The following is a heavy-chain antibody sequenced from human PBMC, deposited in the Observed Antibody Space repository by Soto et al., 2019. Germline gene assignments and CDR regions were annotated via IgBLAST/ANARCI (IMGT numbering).Heavy chain of an antibody. CDR1: GGSIRSRGYY. Sequence: QLQLQESGPGLVKPSETLSLTCTVSGGSIRSRGYYWGWIRQPPGKGLEWIGTIYYSGRAYYNPSLKSRVTISVDTSKNQFSLKLSSVTAADTAVYYCATSNWFDPWGQGTLVTVSS. CDR3: ATSNWFDP. J-gene: IGHJ5*02. CDR2: IYYSGRA. V-gene: IGHV4-39*01.